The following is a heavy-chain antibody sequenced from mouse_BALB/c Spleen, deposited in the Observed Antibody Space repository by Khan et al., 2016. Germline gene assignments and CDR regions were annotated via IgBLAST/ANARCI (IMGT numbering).Heavy chain of an antibody. CDR1: GYSITSDYA. CDR3: ARGDGYPWFAY. D-gene: IGHD2-3*01. CDR2: ISYSGST. Sequence: EVQLQESGPGLVKPSQSLSLTCTVTGYSITSDYAWNWIRQFPGNKLGWMGYISYSGSTSYNPSLKSRISITRDTSKNQFFLQLNSVTTEDTATYYCARGDGYPWFAYWGQGTLVTVSA. J-gene: IGHJ3*01. V-gene: IGHV3-2*02.